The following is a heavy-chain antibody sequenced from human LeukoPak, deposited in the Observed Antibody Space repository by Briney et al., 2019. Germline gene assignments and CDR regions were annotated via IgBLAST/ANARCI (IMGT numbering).Heavy chain of an antibody. CDR2: INHSGST. J-gene: IGHJ6*03. CDR3: ARAPSRRGYCSSTSCRIPYYYYYMDV. Sequence: PSETLSLTCAVYGGSFSGYYWSWIRQPPGKGLEWIGEINHSGSTNYNPSLKSRVTISVDTSKNQFSLKLSSVTAADTAVYCCARAPSRRGYCSSTSCRIPYYYYYMDVWGKGTTVTVSS. V-gene: IGHV4-34*01. D-gene: IGHD2-2*01. CDR1: GGSFSGYY.